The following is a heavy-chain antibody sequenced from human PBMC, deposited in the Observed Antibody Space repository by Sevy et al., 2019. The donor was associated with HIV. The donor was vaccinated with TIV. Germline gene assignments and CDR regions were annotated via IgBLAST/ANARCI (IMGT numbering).Heavy chain of an antibody. CDR1: GFTFSSYW. CDR3: ARSLVYCTNGVCSDASYSYGMDV. J-gene: IGHJ6*02. V-gene: IGHV3-7*01. D-gene: IGHD2-8*01. Sequence: GGSLRLSCAASGFTFSSYWMSWVRQAPGKGLEWVANIKQDGSEKYYVDSVKGRFTISRDNAKNSLYLQMNSLRAEDTAVYYCARSLVYCTNGVCSDASYSYGMDVWGQGTTVTVSS. CDR2: IKQDGSEK.